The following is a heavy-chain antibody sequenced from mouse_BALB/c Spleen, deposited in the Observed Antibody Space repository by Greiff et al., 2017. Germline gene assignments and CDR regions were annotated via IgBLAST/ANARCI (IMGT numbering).Heavy chain of an antibody. CDR1: GYTFTSYW. D-gene: IGHD2-12*01. CDR3: ARCYDEAMDY. CDR2: IYPGDGDT. Sequence: QVQLQQSGAELARPGASVKLSCKASGYTFTSYWMQWVKQRPGQGLEWIGAIYPGDGDTRYTQKFKGKATLTADKSSSTAYMQLSSLASEDSAVYYCARCYDEAMDYWGQGTSVTVSS. J-gene: IGHJ4*01. V-gene: IGHV1-87*01.